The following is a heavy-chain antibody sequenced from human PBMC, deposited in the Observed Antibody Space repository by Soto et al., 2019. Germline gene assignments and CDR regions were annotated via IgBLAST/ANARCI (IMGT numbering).Heavy chain of an antibody. CDR2: ISGSGGST. CDR1: GFTFSSYA. D-gene: IGHD4-17*01. Sequence: RGSLRLSCAASGFTFSSYAMSWVRQAPGKGLEWVSAISGSGGSTYYADSVKGRFTISRDNSKNTLYLQMNSLRAEDTAVYYCAKRVGDRADYGEVFDYWGQGTLVTVSS. V-gene: IGHV3-23*01. CDR3: AKRVGDRADYGEVFDY. J-gene: IGHJ4*02.